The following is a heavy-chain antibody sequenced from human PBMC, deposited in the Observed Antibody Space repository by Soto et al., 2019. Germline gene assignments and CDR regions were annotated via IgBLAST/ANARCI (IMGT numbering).Heavy chain of an antibody. Sequence: PGESLKISFKFSGYSFTSYLVGFVLQMPGKGLDWMGIIYPGDSDTRYSPSFQCQVTISADKSISTAYLQWSSLKASDTAMYYCERRIIVDKGMEVWGQGTTVTVSS. CDR2: IYPGDSDT. V-gene: IGHV5-51*01. CDR1: GYSFTSYL. J-gene: IGHJ6*01. D-gene: IGHD1-26*01. CDR3: ERRIIVDKGMEV.